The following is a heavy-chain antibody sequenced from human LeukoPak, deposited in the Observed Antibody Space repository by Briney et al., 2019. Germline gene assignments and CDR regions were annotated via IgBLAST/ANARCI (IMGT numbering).Heavy chain of an antibody. D-gene: IGHD2-21*02. Sequence: GGSLRLSCAASGFTFSSCWMTWVRQAPGKGLEWVASIVEDGSQKYYVDSVKGRFTISRDNAKNSLYLQMNSLEAEDTAVYYCARDVVGGDTLDSWGQGTLVTVSS. J-gene: IGHJ4*02. CDR1: GFTFSSCW. CDR3: ARDVVGGDTLDS. V-gene: IGHV3-7*01. CDR2: IVEDGSQK.